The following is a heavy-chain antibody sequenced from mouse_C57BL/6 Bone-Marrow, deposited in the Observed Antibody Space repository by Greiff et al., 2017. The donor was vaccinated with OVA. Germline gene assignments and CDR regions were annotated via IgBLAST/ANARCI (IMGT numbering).Heavy chain of an antibody. J-gene: IGHJ2*01. D-gene: IGHD2-14*01. CDR3: TGTGRGFDY. CDR1: GFNIKDDY. Sequence: EVQLQQSGAELVRPGASVKLSCTASGFNIKDDYMHWVKQRPEQGLEWIGWIDPENGDTEYASKFQGKATITADTSANTAYLQLSILTSEDTAVYYCTGTGRGFDYWGQGTTLTVSS. V-gene: IGHV14-4*01. CDR2: IDPENGDT.